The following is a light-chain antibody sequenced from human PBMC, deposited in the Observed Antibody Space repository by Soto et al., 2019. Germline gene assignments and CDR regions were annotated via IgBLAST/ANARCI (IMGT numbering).Light chain of an antibody. V-gene: IGKV3-20*01. CDR3: QEHASI. CDR1: QNLGDGR. J-gene: IGKJ5*01. CDR2: DAS. Sequence: VLTQSPGTLSLSPGERATLSCRANQNLGDGRLAWYQQKPGQPPTLLIYDASTRATGIPDRFSGSGSGTDLTITISRLEPEDCAVYYCQEHASIFGQGTRLEIK.